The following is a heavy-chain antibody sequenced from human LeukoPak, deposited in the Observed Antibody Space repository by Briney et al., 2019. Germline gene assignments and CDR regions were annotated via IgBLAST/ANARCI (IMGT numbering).Heavy chain of an antibody. J-gene: IGHJ4*02. CDR2: IYHSGST. V-gene: IGHV4-4*02. Sequence: SGTLSLTYAVSGGSISSSNWWSWVRQPPGKGLEWIGEIYHSGSTNYNPSLKSRVTISVDRSKNQFSLKLSSVTAADTAVYYCARLGSPAYCDGDCYLDYWGQGTLVTVSS. CDR3: ARLGSPAYCDGDCYLDY. D-gene: IGHD2-21*02. CDR1: GGSISSSNW.